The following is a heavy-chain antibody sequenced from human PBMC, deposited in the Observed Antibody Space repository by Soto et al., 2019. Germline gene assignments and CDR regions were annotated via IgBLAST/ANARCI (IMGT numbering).Heavy chain of an antibody. V-gene: IGHV2-5*02. CDR1: GFSLSTSGVG. CDR3: AHGISWSYPADCLQH. Sequence: QITLKESGPTLVKPTQTLTLTCTFSGFSLSTSGVGVGWIRQPPGKALEWLGLIYWDDDKRYSPSLKSRLTISTDTSQNQVVLTMATMAPVDTATYYCAHGISWSYPADCLQHWRQGNLVTVS. D-gene: IGHD1-26*01. CDR2: IYWDDDK. J-gene: IGHJ1*01.